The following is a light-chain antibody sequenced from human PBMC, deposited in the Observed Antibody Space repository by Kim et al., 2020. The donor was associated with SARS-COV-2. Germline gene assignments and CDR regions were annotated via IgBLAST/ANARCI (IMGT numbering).Light chain of an antibody. V-gene: IGLV3-19*01. Sequence: SSELTQDPAVSVALGQTVRITCQGDSLRTYYATWYQQKPGQAPILVISGKNTRPSGIPDRFSGSTSGNTASLTITGTQAGDEADYYCNSRDSNDNVVFGG. CDR1: SLRTYY. CDR2: GKN. J-gene: IGLJ2*01. CDR3: NSRDSNDNVV.